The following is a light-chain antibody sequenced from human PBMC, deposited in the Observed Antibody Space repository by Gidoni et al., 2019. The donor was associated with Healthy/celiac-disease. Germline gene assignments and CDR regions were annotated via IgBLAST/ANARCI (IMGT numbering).Light chain of an antibody. Sequence: QSVLTQPPSVSAAPGQKVTISCSGSSSNIGNNYVSWYQQLPVTAPKLLIDDNNKRPSGIPDRFPGSRSGTSATLGITGLQTGVAADYYCGTWDSSLSAVVFGGGTKLPV. J-gene: IGLJ2*01. V-gene: IGLV1-51*01. CDR1: SSNIGNNY. CDR2: DNN. CDR3: GTWDSSLSAVV.